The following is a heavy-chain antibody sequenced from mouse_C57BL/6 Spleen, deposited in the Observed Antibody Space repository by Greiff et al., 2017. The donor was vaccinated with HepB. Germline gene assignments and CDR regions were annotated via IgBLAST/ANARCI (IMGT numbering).Heavy chain of an antibody. Sequence: EVQLQQSGPELVKPGASVKMSCKATGYTFTDYNMHWVKQSHGKSLEWIGYINPNNGGTSYNQKFKGKATLTVNKSSSTAYMELRSLTSEDSAVYYCARGGNYPWFAYWGQGTLVTVSA. D-gene: IGHD2-1*01. J-gene: IGHJ3*01. CDR1: GYTFTDYN. CDR3: ARGGNYPWFAY. CDR2: INPNNGGT. V-gene: IGHV1-22*01.